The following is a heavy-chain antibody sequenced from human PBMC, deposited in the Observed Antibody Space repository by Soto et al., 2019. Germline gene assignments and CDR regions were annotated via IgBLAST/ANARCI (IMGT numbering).Heavy chain of an antibody. Sequence: QVQLVQSGGEVKKPGASVKVSCKASGYTFTSYGVSWVRQAPGQGLEWMGWISVFKGTTNYAQKFQGRVTMTTDTSTSTAHMELRRLRSDDTAVYYCAREGSTIRNYDYYYYGMDVWGQGTTVTVSS. CDR3: AREGSTIRNYDYYYYGMDV. J-gene: IGHJ6*02. CDR1: GYTFTSYG. CDR2: ISVFKGTT. D-gene: IGHD5-12*01. V-gene: IGHV1-18*01.